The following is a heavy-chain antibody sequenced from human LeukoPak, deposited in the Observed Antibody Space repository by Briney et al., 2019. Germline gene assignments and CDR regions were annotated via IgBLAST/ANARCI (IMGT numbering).Heavy chain of an antibody. Sequence: AGSLRLSCAASGFTFSSYWMTWVRQAPGKGLEWVASIKQDGSDKYYVDSVKGRFTISRDNAKNSLYLQMNSLRAEDTAVYYCARDLWGGSGSGFDYWGQGTLVTVSS. CDR3: ARDLWGGSGSGFDY. CDR1: GFTFSSYW. D-gene: IGHD3-10*01. V-gene: IGHV3-7*04. J-gene: IGHJ4*02. CDR2: IKQDGSDK.